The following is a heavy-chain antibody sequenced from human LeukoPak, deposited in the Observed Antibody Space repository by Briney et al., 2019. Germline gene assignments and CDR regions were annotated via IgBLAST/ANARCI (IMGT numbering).Heavy chain of an antibody. CDR1: IYSISTGYY. J-gene: IGHJ3*02. D-gene: IGHD2-2*02. V-gene: IGHV4-38-2*02. CDR2: IYHSGNT. Sequence: PSETLSLTCTVSIYSISTGYYWGWIRQPPGQGLEWIGSIYHSGNTYYNPSLKSRVTISVDTSKNQFSLKLSSVTAADTAVYYCARQDGYCSSTSCYIPNAYSFDIWGQGTMVTVSS. CDR3: ARQDGYCSSTSCYIPNAYSFDI.